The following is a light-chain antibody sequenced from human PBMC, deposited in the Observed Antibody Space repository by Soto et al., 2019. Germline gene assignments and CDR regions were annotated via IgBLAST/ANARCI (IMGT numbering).Light chain of an antibody. CDR2: GES. Sequence: EIVLTQSPGTLSLSPGERSTLSCRASQSVSSSYLAWYQQKPVQAPRLLIYGESSRATGIPDRFSGSGSGTDFTLTISRLEPEDSAVYYCQQYGNSPLTFGGGTKVDIK. J-gene: IGKJ4*01. V-gene: IGKV3-20*01. CDR1: QSVSSSY. CDR3: QQYGNSPLT.